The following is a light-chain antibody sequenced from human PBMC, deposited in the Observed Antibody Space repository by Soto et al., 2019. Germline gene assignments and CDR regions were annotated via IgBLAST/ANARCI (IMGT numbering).Light chain of an antibody. CDR1: ESVRTS. Sequence: ETVLTQSPGTLSLSPGERATLSCRASESVRTSLAWYQQKPGQAPRLLIYDASRRATGIPDRFSGSGSGTDFTLTISRLEPEDFAVYFCQQYGASPITFGQGTRLEI. CDR2: DAS. J-gene: IGKJ5*01. V-gene: IGKV3-20*01. CDR3: QQYGASPIT.